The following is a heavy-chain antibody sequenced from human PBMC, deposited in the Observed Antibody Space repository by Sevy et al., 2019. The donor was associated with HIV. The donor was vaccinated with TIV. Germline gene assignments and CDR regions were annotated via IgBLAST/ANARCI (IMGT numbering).Heavy chain of an antibody. Sequence: ASVKVSCKASGYTFLYHAMHWVRQAPGHGLEWMGWIDAGNDDTKYSQKFQGRVTITRETSLSAHIFYMELTSLRSEDTAVYFCARGDAKWGWYLDLWGQGTLVTVSS. V-gene: IGHV1-3*01. CDR2: IDAGNDDT. CDR1: GYTFLYHA. CDR3: ARGDAKWGWYLDL. J-gene: IGHJ4*02. D-gene: IGHD1-26*01.